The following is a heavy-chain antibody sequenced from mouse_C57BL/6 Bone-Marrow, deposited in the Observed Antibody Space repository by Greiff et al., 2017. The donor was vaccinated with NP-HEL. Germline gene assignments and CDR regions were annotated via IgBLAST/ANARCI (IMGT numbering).Heavy chain of an antibody. D-gene: IGHD1-1*01. V-gene: IGHV1-82*01. CDR1: GYAFSSSW. J-gene: IGHJ4*01. Sequence: QVQLQQSGPELVKPGASVKISCKASGYAFSSSWMNWVKQRPGKGLEWIGRIYPGDGATNYNGKFKGKATLTADKSSSTAYMQRSSLTSEDSAVYFCVTTVVATRAMDYWGQGTSVTVSS. CDR2: IYPGDGAT. CDR3: VTTVVATRAMDY.